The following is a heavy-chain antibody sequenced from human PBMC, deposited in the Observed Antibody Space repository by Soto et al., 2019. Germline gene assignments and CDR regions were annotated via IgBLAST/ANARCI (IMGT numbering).Heavy chain of an antibody. CDR1: GGTFSSYA. Sequence: QVQLVQSGAEVKKPGSSVKVSCKASGGTFSSYAINWVRQAPGQGLEWMGGIIPIFGTAEYAQKFQGRVTITADDSTTTASMQLSSLRSEDTAVYYCASVAATYYYYGMDVWGQGTTVTVSS. D-gene: IGHD1-26*01. CDR3: ASVAATYYYYGMDV. CDR2: IIPIFGTA. V-gene: IGHV1-69*12. J-gene: IGHJ6*02.